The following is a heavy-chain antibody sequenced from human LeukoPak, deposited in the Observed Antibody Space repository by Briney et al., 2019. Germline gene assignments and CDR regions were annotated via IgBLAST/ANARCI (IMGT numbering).Heavy chain of an antibody. V-gene: IGHV1-46*01. CDR1: GYTFTSFY. CDR3: ARAGENYYDFYY. Sequence: ASVRVSSTASGYTFTSFYMHWVRQAPGQGLEWMGIFNPSGSSTTYAQKFQGRVTMTRDTSTSIVYMELSSLGSEDTAVYYCARAGENYYDFYYWGQGTLVTVSS. CDR2: FNPSGSST. D-gene: IGHD1-26*01. J-gene: IGHJ4*02.